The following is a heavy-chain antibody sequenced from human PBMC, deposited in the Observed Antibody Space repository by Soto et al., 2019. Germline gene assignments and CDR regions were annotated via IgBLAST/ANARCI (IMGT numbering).Heavy chain of an antibody. V-gene: IGHV3-13*05. J-gene: IGHJ6*02. Sequence: EVQLVESGGGLVKPGGSLRLSCEASGCTFRNYDMHWVRQGTGKGLEWVSGISAAGDPDYADSVEGRFTISRENAQNSFFLQMNSLRVGDTAVYYCARTDRDFYGLDVWGQRTTVIVSS. CDR2: ISAAGDP. CDR3: ARTDRDFYGLDV. CDR1: GCTFRNYD.